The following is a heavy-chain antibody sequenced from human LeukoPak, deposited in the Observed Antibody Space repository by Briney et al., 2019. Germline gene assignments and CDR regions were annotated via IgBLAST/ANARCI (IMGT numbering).Heavy chain of an antibody. D-gene: IGHD3-22*01. V-gene: IGHV1-2*02. CDR3: ARVDSSGYSPLGY. CDR1: GYTFTGYY. J-gene: IGHJ4*02. Sequence: GASVQVSCKASGYTFTGYYMHWVRQAPGQGLEWMAWINPNSGGTNYAQKFQGRVTMTRDTSISTAYMELSRLRSDDTAVYYCARVDSSGYSPLGYWGQGTLVTVSS. CDR2: INPNSGGT.